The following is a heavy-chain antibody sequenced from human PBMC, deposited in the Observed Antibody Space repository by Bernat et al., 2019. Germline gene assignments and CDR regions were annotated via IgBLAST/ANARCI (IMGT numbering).Heavy chain of an antibody. J-gene: IGHJ3*02. Sequence: QVQLVESGGGVVQPGRSLRLSCAASGFTFSSYAMHWVRQAPGKGLEWVAVISYDGSNKYYADSVKGRFTISRDNAKNSLYLQMNSLRAEDTAVYYCARDDKHPCSGGSCYSIGYAFDIWGQGTMVTVSS. CDR3: ARDDKHPCSGGSCYSIGYAFDI. V-gene: IGHV3-30-3*01. D-gene: IGHD2-15*01. CDR1: GFTFSSYA. CDR2: ISYDGSNK.